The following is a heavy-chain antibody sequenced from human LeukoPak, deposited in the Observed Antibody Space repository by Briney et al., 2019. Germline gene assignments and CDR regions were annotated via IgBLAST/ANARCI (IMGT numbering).Heavy chain of an antibody. D-gene: IGHD1/OR15-1a*01. Sequence: GGSLGLSCAASGFTFSKYVMSWVRQAPGKGLEWVSYIDGSGGSTNYADSVKGRFTISRDNSKNTLYLQMNSLRVEDTAIYYCAKENWYLYDNNWYKTWFDPWGQGTLVTVSS. CDR1: GFTFSKYV. V-gene: IGHV3-23*01. J-gene: IGHJ5*02. CDR2: IDGSGGST. CDR3: AKENWYLYDNNWYKTWFDP.